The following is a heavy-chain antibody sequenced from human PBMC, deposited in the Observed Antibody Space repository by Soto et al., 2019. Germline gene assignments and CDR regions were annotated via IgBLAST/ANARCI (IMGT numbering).Heavy chain of an antibody. CDR1: GGSISSGGYY. CDR3: ARGPRGYCSGGSCFYYFDY. CDR2: IYYSGGT. Sequence: SETLSLTCTVSGGSISSGGYYWSWIRQHPGKGLEWIGYIYYSGGTYYNPSLKSRVTISVDTSKNQFSLKLSSVTAADTAVYYCARGPRGYCSGGSCFYYFDYWGQGTLVTVSS. D-gene: IGHD2-15*01. V-gene: IGHV4-31*03. J-gene: IGHJ4*02.